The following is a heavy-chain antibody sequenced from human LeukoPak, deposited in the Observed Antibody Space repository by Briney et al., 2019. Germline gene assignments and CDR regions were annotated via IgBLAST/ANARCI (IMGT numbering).Heavy chain of an antibody. D-gene: IGHD3-10*01. V-gene: IGHV3-7*01. J-gene: IGHJ4*02. Sequence: GGSLRLSCAASGFTFSSYWMSWVRQAPGKGLEWVANIKQDGSEKYYVDSVKGRFTITRDNSKNTVSLQMNSLRVDDSAMYFCARGDSGTTTFDFWGQGTLVTVSS. CDR3: ARGDSGTTTFDF. CDR1: GFTFSSYW. CDR2: IKQDGSEK.